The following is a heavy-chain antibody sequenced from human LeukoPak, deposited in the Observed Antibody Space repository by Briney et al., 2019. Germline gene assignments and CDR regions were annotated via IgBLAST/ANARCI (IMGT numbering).Heavy chain of an antibody. CDR1: GFTFSSYG. V-gene: IGHV3-30*18. D-gene: IGHD6-19*01. J-gene: IGHJ4*02. CDR3: AKDGVWQWLRGYFDY. Sequence: PGGSLRLSCAASGFTFSSYGMHWVRQAPGKGLEWVAVISYDGSNKYYADSVKGRFTISRDNSKNTLYLQMNSLRAEDTAVYYCAKDGVWQWLRGYFDYWGQGTLVTVSS. CDR2: ISYDGSNK.